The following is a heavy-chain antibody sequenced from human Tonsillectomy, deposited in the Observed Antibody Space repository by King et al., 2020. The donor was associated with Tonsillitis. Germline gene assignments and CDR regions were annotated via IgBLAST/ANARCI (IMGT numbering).Heavy chain of an antibody. J-gene: IGHJ3*02. CDR1: GFTFDDYA. Sequence: VQLVESGGGLVQPGRSLRLSCAASGFTFDDYAMHWVRQAPGTGLEWVSGISWNSGSIGYADSVQGRFTISRDNAKTSLYLQMNSLRAEDTALYYCAKEIGYSGSNDAFDIWGQGTMVTVSS. CDR2: ISWNSGSI. CDR3: AKEIGYSGSNDAFDI. V-gene: IGHV3-9*01. D-gene: IGHD1-26*01.